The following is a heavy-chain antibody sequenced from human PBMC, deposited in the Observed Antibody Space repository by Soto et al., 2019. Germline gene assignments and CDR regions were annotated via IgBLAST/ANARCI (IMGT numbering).Heavy chain of an antibody. CDR1: GDSISSYY. CDR2: IYYSGST. J-gene: IGHJ6*02. CDR3: ARDSRARGGSAHPPHLYYGMDV. Sequence: PSETLSLTCTVSGDSISSYYWSWIRQPPGKGLEWIGYIYYSGSTNYNPSLKSRVTISVDTSKNQFSLKLCSVTAADTAVYYCARDSRARGGSAHPPHLYYGMDVWGQGTTVTVSS. V-gene: IGHV4-59*01. D-gene: IGHD2-15*01.